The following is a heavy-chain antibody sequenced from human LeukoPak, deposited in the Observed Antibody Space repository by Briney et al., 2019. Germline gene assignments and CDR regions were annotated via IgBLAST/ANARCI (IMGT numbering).Heavy chain of an antibody. CDR2: IYTSGST. CDR3: ATPDSSGYYYLY. Sequence: SETLSLTCTVSGGSISSYYWSWIRQPAGKGLEWIGRIYTSGSTYYNPSLKSRVTISVETSKNQFSLKLTSVTAADTAVYYCATPDSSGYYYLYWGQGALVTVSS. V-gene: IGHV4-4*07. J-gene: IGHJ4*02. CDR1: GGSISSYY. D-gene: IGHD3-22*01.